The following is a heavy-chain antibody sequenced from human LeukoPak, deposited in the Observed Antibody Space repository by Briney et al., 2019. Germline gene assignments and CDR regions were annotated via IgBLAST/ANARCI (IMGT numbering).Heavy chain of an antibody. Sequence: SETLSLTCTVSGGSISNNNYYWAWIRQPPGKGVECIGSIYYSGSPYYNPSLKSRVTISVDTSKNQFSLRLSSVTAADTAVYYCATWRTAKTGFDYWGQGTLVTVSS. V-gene: IGHV4-39*01. D-gene: IGHD1-1*01. CDR2: IYYSGSP. CDR1: GGSISNNNYY. CDR3: ATWRTAKTGFDY. J-gene: IGHJ4*02.